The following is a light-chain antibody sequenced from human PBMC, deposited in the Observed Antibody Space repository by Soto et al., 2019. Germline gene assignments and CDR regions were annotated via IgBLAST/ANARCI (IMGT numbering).Light chain of an antibody. Sequence: QSALTQPASVSGSPGQSITISCTGTSSDVGGYNFVSWYQQHPGKPPKLIIYAVNNRPSGVSDRFSASKSGNTASLTISGLQAEDEADYYCSSYPVSTTLVLFGGGTKLTVL. J-gene: IGLJ3*02. V-gene: IGLV2-14*01. CDR3: SSYPVSTTLVL. CDR1: SSDVGGYNF. CDR2: AVN.